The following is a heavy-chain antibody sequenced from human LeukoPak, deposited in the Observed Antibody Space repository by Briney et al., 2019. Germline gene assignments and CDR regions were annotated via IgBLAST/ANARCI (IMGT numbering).Heavy chain of an antibody. V-gene: IGHV3-64*01. Sequence: GGSRRLSCAASGFTFRSYAMHWVRQAPGKGLEYVSAISSNGGSTYYANSVKGRFTISRDNSKNTLYPQMGSLRAEDMAVYYCARDRGYSGYDGPVVTRGFTYWGQGTLVTVSS. D-gene: IGHD5-12*01. CDR2: ISSNGGST. CDR1: GFTFRSYA. J-gene: IGHJ4*02. CDR3: ARDRGYSGYDGPVVTRGFTY.